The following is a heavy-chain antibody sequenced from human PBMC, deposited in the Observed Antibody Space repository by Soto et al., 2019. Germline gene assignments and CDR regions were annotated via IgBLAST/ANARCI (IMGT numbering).Heavy chain of an antibody. J-gene: IGHJ4*02. CDR3: ARDSHYDSSGPIDF. V-gene: IGHV1-3*01. CDR1: GYTFTSYA. Sequence: GASVKVSCKASGYTFTSYAMHWVRQAPGQRLEWMGWINAGNGNTKYSQKFQGRVTITRDTSASTAYMELSSPKSEDTAVYYCARDSHYDSSGPIDFWGQGTLVTVSS. D-gene: IGHD3-22*01. CDR2: INAGNGNT.